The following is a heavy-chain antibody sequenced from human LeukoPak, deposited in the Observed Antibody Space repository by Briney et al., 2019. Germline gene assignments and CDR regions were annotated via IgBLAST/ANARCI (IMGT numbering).Heavy chain of an antibody. J-gene: IGHJ6*03. D-gene: IGHD4-11*01. CDR2: IYYSGST. Sequence: SETLSLTCTVSGGSITNNAYYWAWIRQPPGKGLDWIGSIYYSGSTHYNPSLKSRLTISGDTSKNQFSLKLSSVTAADTAVYYCARNETTGLQRTPYYHSYVDVWGKGTTVTVSS. V-gene: IGHV4-39*01. CDR3: ARNETTGLQRTPYYHSYVDV. CDR1: GGSITNNAYY.